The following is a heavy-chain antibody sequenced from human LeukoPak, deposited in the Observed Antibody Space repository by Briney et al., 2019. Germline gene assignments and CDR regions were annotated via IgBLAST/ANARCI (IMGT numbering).Heavy chain of an antibody. CDR2: INPNSGAT. CDR3: ARDRPLDADDYYGFYYFDY. CDR1: GYTFTAYY. V-gene: IGHV1-2*02. J-gene: IGHJ4*02. D-gene: IGHD3-10*01. Sequence: ASVKVSCKASGYTFTAYYMYWVRQAPGQGLEWMGWINPNSGATNHAQKFQGRVTMTRDTSISTAYMELSRLRSDDTAVYYCARDRPLDADDYYGFYYFDYWGQGTLVTVSS.